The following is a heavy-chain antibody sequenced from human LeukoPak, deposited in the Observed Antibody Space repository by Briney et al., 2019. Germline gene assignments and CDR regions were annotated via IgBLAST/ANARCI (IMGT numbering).Heavy chain of an antibody. D-gene: IGHD6-19*01. CDR3: ARLTGHSSAGVFYYYMDV. V-gene: IGHV1-18*01. Sequence: ASVKVSCKTSGYTFTNYGISWVRQAPGQGLEWMGWINGYNGNTDYSQKFQGRVSLTTDTSTSTAYMDLRSLRSDDTAVYYCARLTGHSSAGVFYYYMDVWGKGTTVTVSS. CDR2: INGYNGNT. CDR1: GYTFTNYG. J-gene: IGHJ6*03.